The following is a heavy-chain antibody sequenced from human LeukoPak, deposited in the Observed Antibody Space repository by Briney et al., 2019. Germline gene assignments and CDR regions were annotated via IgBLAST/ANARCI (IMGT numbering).Heavy chain of an antibody. D-gene: IGHD2-2*01. CDR2: TYFSGRNKY. J-gene: IGHJ5*02. Sequence: KPSETLSLTCTVSGGSITTYHWNWIRRPPGKGLEWIGETYFSGRNKYNYNPSLKSRVTISTDASKNLLSLEMTSVTAADTAVYYCARDREASCGSVLDPWGRGTLVIVSS. V-gene: IGHV4-59*01. CDR3: ARDREASCGSVLDP. CDR1: GGSITTYH.